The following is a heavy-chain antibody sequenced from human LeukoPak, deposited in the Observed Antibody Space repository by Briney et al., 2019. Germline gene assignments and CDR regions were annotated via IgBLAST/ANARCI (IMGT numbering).Heavy chain of an antibody. Sequence: ASVKVSCKSSGYTFTSYYMHWVRQAPGPGLEWMGIINPSGCSTSYAQKFQGRVTMTRDMSTSTVYMELSSLRSEDTAVSYFAGGSRRDCYDYWGQGTLVTVSS. V-gene: IGHV1-46*01. D-gene: IGHD5-24*01. CDR1: GYTFTSYY. CDR2: INPSGCST. CDR3: AGGSRRDCYDY. J-gene: IGHJ4*02.